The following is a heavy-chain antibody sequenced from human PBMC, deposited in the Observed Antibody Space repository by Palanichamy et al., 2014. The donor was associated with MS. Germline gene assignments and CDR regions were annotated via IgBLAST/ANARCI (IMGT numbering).Heavy chain of an antibody. V-gene: IGHV3-9*01. D-gene: IGHD1-26*01. CDR2: DGGDI. CDR3: AKAPVSSVGATHFDY. J-gene: IGHJ4*02. Sequence: DGGDIGFEDSVKGRFTISRDNAKNSLYLQMNRLRAEDTALYYCAKAPVSSVGATHFDYWGQGILVTVSS.